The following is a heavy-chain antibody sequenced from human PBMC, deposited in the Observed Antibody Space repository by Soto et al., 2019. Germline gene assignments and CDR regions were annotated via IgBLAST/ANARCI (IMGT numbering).Heavy chain of an antibody. Sequence: SVKVSCKASGYTFTNYAMHWVRQAPGQRLEWMGWINAGNGITKYSRKFQGRVTITRDTSATTAFMELSSLRSEDTAVYYCTREDVVGANERYFDCWDQGTLVTVSS. CDR1: GYTFTNYA. D-gene: IGHD1-26*01. CDR3: TREDVVGANERYFDC. V-gene: IGHV1-3*01. CDR2: INAGNGIT. J-gene: IGHJ4*02.